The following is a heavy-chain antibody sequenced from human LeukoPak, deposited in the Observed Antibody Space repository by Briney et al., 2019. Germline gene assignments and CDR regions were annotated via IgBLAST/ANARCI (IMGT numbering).Heavy chain of an antibody. CDR3: GRGGNGIDI. CDR1: GFTFSNYL. D-gene: IGHD2-8*01. Sequence: GGSLRLSCAASGFTFSNYLMHWVRQAPGKGLMWVSRINSDESNTNSYADSVKGRFTISRDNAKNTLYLQMNSLRGEDTAVYFCGRGGNGIDIWGQGTTVIVS. J-gene: IGHJ3*02. V-gene: IGHV3-74*01. CDR2: INSDESNT.